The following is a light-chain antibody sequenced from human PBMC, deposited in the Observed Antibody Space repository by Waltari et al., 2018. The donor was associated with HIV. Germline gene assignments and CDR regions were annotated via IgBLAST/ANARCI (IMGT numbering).Light chain of an antibody. J-gene: IGKJ1*01. V-gene: IGKV3-15*01. CDR2: GAS. CDR3: QQYKTWPLT. CDR1: QNVFSD. Sequence: TVMTQSPGTLSVSPGGRATLSCRASQNVFSDLAWYHQKPGQPPRLLIFGASKRATGVPARFSGSGSGTEFTLTITSLQTEDYGLYHCQQYKTWPLTFGQGTRVEIK.